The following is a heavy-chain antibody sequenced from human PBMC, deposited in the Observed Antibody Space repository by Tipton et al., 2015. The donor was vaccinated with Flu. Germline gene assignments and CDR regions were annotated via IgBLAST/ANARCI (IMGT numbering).Heavy chain of an antibody. D-gene: IGHD3-22*01. J-gene: IGHJ4*02. CDR3: ARRAPYDNIALEF. CDR2: IYPVDSNT. V-gene: IGHV5-51*03. Sequence: VQLVQSGAEVKKPGESLKISCKASGYSFSIYWIAWVRQMPGKGLEWMGIIYPVDSNTKYSPPFEGQVTISADKSFNTAYLQWSSLKASDTAIYYCARRAPYDNIALEFWGQGTLVTVSS. CDR1: GYSFSIYW.